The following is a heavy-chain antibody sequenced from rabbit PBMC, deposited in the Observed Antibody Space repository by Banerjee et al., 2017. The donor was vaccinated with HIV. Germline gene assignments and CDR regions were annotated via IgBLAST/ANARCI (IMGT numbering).Heavy chain of an antibody. D-gene: IGHD6-1*01. Sequence: QEQLVESGGGLVQPEGSLTLTCKASGFDFSSYAICWVRQAPGKGPEWIACIGGGDGSTYYANWVNGRFTISRSTSLNTVDLKMTSLTVADTATYFCGRDRDGDAGYGSLALWGPGTLVTVS. CDR3: GRDRDGDAGYGSLAL. CDR1: GFDFSSYA. J-gene: IGHJ4*01. V-gene: IGHV1S47*01. CDR2: IGGGDGST.